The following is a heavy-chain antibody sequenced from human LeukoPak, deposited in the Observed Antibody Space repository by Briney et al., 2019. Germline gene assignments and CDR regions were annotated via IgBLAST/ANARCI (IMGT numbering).Heavy chain of an antibody. CDR2: INGSGNRT. CDR3: ARRLGPADY. Sequence: GGSLRLSCAASGFTFSRNAMGWVRQAAGKGLEWVSAINGSGNRTYYADSVKGRFTISRDNSKNTLYLQMNSLRAEDTAVYYCARRLGPADYWGQGTLVTVSS. D-gene: IGHD6-19*01. CDR1: GFTFSRNA. J-gene: IGHJ4*02. V-gene: IGHV3-23*01.